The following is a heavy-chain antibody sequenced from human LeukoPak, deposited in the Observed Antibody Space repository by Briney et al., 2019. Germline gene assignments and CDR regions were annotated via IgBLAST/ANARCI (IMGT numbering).Heavy chain of an antibody. CDR2: ISYDGSNK. D-gene: IGHD4-17*01. CDR1: GFTFSSYG. V-gene: IGHV3-30*18. CDR3: AKAAVTTTLYYYYYGMDV. Sequence: PGGSLRLSCAASGFTFSSYGMHWVRQAPGKGLEWVAVISYDGSNKYYADSVKGRFTISRDNSKNTLYLQMNSLRAEDTAVYYCAKAAVTTTLYYYYYGMDVWGQGTTVTVSS. J-gene: IGHJ6*02.